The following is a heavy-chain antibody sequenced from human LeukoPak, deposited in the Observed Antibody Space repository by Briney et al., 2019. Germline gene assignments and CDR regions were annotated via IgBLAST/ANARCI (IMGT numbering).Heavy chain of an antibody. CDR3: ARPYYSGSYYSADY. CDR1: GYSISSGYY. CDR2: IYHSGST. J-gene: IGHJ4*02. D-gene: IGHD1-26*01. Sequence: SETLSLTCTVSGYSISSGYYWGWIRQPPGKGLEWIGSIYHSGSTYYNPSLKSRVTISVDTSKNQFSLKLSSVTAADTAVYYCARPYYSGSYYSADYWGQGTLVTVSS. V-gene: IGHV4-38-2*02.